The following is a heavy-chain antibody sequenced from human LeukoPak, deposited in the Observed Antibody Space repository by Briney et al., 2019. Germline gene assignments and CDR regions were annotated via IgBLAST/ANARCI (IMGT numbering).Heavy chain of an antibody. J-gene: IGHJ4*02. CDR2: ISWNSGSI. CDR3: AKDMGSAIAAAGPFDY. Sequence: GGSLRLSCAASGFTFDDYAMHWVRQAPGKGLEWVSGISWNSGSIGYADSVKGRFTISRDNAKNSLYLQMNSLRAEDTALYYCAKDMGSAIAAAGPFDYWGQGTLVTVSS. CDR1: GFTFDDYA. D-gene: IGHD6-13*01. V-gene: IGHV3-9*01.